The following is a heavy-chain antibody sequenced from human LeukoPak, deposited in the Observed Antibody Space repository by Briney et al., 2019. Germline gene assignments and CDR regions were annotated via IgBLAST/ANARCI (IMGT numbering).Heavy chain of an antibody. CDR3: ARGQHSSSWYGSGYYYYMDV. Sequence: GASVKVSCKASGYTFTSYDINWVRQATGQGLEWMGWMNPNSGNTGYAQKFQGRVTMTRNTSKSTAYMELSSLRSEDTAVYYCARGQHSSSWYGSGYYYYMDVWGKGTTVTVSS. J-gene: IGHJ6*03. D-gene: IGHD6-13*01. CDR2: MNPNSGNT. V-gene: IGHV1-8*01. CDR1: GYTFTSYD.